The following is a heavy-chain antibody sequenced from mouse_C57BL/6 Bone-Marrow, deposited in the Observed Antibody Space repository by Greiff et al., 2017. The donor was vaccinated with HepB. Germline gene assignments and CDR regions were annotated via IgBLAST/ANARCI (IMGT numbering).Heavy chain of an antibody. Sequence: EVQVVESGGGLVQSGRSLRLSCATSGFTFSDFYMEWVRQAPGKGLEWIAASRNKANDYTTEYSASVKGRFIVSRDTSQSILYLQMNALRAEDTAIYYCARDASPYYYGTGFAYWGQGTLVTVSA. CDR2: SRNKANDYTT. J-gene: IGHJ3*01. CDR1: GFTFSDFY. CDR3: ARDASPYYYGTGFAY. V-gene: IGHV7-1*01. D-gene: IGHD1-1*01.